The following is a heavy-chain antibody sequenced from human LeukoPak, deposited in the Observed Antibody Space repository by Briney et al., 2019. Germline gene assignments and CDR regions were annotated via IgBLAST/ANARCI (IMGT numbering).Heavy chain of an antibody. CDR3: ARLMNCGGDCIWFDP. J-gene: IGHJ5*02. CDR1: GRSISSYY. CDR2: IYYSGST. V-gene: IGHV4-59*01. Sequence: VPPSETLSLTCTVSGRSISSYYWSWIRQPPGTGLEWLGYIYYSGSTNYNPSLKSRVTISVDTSKNQFSLKLSSVTAADTAVYYCARLMNCGGDCIWFDPWGQGTLVTVSS. D-gene: IGHD2-21*02.